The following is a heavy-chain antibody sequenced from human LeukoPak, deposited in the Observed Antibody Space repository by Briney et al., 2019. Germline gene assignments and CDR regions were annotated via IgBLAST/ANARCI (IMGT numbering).Heavy chain of an antibody. CDR3: AKDLLGTHITTILAAASDAFDI. D-gene: IGHD3-22*01. Sequence: PGRSLRLSCAASGFIFSNYGMNWVRQAPGKGLEWVAVISYDGSSKYYADSVKGRFTISRDNPKNTLYLQMNNLGAEDTAVYYCAKDLLGTHITTILAAASDAFDIWGQGTRVTVSS. CDR2: ISYDGSSK. J-gene: IGHJ3*02. CDR1: GFIFSNYG. V-gene: IGHV3-30*18.